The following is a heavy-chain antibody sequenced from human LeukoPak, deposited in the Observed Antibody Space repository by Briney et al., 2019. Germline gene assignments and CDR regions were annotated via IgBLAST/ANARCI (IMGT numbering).Heavy chain of an antibody. Sequence: PSETLSLACTVSGGSISSFTYYWGWIRQPPGKGLEWIGSVYYSGSTYYNPSLKSRVTMSVDTSKSHFSLKLTSVTAADTAVYYCGTAAAPTACDIWGQGTMVTVSS. CDR3: GTAAAPTACDI. CDR1: GGSISSFTYY. V-gene: IGHV4-39*01. J-gene: IGHJ3*02. D-gene: IGHD2-2*01. CDR2: VYYSGST.